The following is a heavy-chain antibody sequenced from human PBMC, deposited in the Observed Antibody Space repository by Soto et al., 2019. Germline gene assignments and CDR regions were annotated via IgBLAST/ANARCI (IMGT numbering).Heavy chain of an antibody. CDR1: GYTFTSYA. D-gene: IGHD6-19*01. Sequence: ASVKVSCKASGYTFTSYAMHWVRQAPGQRLEWMGWINAGNGNTKYSQKFQGRVTITRDTSASTAYMELSSLRSEDTAVYHCARDRRAWDSSGRHYWHFDPWGRGILVTVSS. V-gene: IGHV1-3*01. CDR2: INAGNGNT. J-gene: IGHJ2*01. CDR3: ARDRRAWDSSGRHYWHFDP.